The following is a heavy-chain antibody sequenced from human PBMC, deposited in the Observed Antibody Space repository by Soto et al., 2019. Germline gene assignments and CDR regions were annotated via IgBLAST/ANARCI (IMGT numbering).Heavy chain of an antibody. D-gene: IGHD5-12*01. Sequence: QVQLQESGPGLVKPSETLSLTCTVSGGSVSSSNWWSWVRQPPGKGLEWIGEIFHSGSTNYSPSLRSRVTISVDKSKNHLSLKLSSLTAADTAVYSCASFSAYSGWIDPWGQGTLVTVSS. CDR1: GGSVSSSNW. CDR2: IFHSGST. CDR3: ASFSAYSGWIDP. V-gene: IGHV4-4*02. J-gene: IGHJ5*02.